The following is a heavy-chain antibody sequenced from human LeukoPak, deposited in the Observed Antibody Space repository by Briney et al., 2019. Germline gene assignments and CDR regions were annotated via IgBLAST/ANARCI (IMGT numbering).Heavy chain of an antibody. CDR3: ARNGGYGDYVIG. CDR2: IYSAGST. D-gene: IGHD4-17*01. CDR1: GFTVSSNY. V-gene: IGHV3-66*02. Sequence: GESLRLSCAASGFTVSSNYMSWVRQAPGKGLEWVSIIYSAGSTYYADSVKGRFTISRDNSKNTVYLQMKSLRAEDTAVYYCARNGGYGDYVIGWGQGTLVTVSS. J-gene: IGHJ4*02.